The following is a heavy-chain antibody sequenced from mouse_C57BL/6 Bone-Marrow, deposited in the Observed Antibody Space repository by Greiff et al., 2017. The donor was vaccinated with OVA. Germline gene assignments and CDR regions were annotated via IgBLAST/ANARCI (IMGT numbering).Heavy chain of an antibody. CDR2: IDPSDSYT. CDR1: GYTFTSYW. CDR3: ARSPDYDGSSYGWFAY. D-gene: IGHD1-1*01. Sequence: QVQLQQPGAELVMPGASVKLSCKASGYTFTSYWMHWVKQRPGQGLEWIGEIDPSDSYTNYNQKFKGQSTLTVDKSSSTAYMQLSSLTSEDSAVYYCARSPDYDGSSYGWFAYWGQGTLVTVSA. J-gene: IGHJ3*01. V-gene: IGHV1-69*01.